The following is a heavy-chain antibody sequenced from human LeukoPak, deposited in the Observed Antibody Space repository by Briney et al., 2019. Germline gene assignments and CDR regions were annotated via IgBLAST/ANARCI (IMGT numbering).Heavy chain of an antibody. Sequence: GGSLRLSCAASGFTVSSNYMSWVRQAPGKGLEWVSVIYSGGSTYYADSVKGRFTISRDNSKDTLYLQMNSLRAEDTAVYYCARVLTHYYYMDVWGKGTTVTVSS. CDR3: ARVLTHYYYMDV. D-gene: IGHD4/OR15-4a*01. CDR1: GFTVSSNY. V-gene: IGHV3-66*02. CDR2: IYSGGST. J-gene: IGHJ6*03.